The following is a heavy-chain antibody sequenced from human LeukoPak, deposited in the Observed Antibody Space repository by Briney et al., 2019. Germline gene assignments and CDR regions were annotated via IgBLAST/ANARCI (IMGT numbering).Heavy chain of an antibody. Sequence: SETLSLTCTVSGGSISSYYWSWIRQPPGKGLEWIGYIYSSGSTNYNPSLKSRVTLSVDTSKNQFSLRLTSVTAADTAVYYCARHFSVPYFDYWGQGTLVTVSS. CDR3: ARHFSVPYFDY. J-gene: IGHJ4*02. D-gene: IGHD5/OR15-5a*01. CDR2: IYSSGST. CDR1: GGSISSYY. V-gene: IGHV4-59*08.